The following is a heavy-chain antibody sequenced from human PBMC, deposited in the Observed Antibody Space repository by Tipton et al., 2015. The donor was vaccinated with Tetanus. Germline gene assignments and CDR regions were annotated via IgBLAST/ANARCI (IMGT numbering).Heavy chain of an antibody. CDR3: ARDVRPIFEVAQPFDP. Sequence: SLRLSCAASGFTFSSYNMNWVRQAPGKGLEWVSHISGTGTTVDYADSVKGRFTISRDNAKNSLYLQMNSLRDEDTAIYYCARDVRPIFEVAQPFDPWGQGTLVTVSS. V-gene: IGHV3-48*02. D-gene: IGHD3-3*01. J-gene: IGHJ5*02. CDR1: GFTFSSYN. CDR2: ISGTGTTV.